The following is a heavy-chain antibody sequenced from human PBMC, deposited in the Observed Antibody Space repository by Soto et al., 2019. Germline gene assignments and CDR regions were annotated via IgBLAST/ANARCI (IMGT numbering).Heavy chain of an antibody. Sequence: ASVKVSCKASGYTFTSYDINWVRQATGQGLEWMGWMNPNSGNTGYAQKFQGRVTMTRNTSISTAYMELSSLRSEDTAVYYCATGNNWNYRLISYYYYYYMDVWCKGTTVTVS. CDR3: ATGNNWNYRLISYYYYYYMDV. D-gene: IGHD1-7*01. J-gene: IGHJ6*03. CDR1: GYTFTSYD. V-gene: IGHV1-8*01. CDR2: MNPNSGNT.